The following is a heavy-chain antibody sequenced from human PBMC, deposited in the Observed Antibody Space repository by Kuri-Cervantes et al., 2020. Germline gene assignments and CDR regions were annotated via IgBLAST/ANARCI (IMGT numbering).Heavy chain of an antibody. Sequence: GGSLRLSCAASGFTFSSYSMNWVRQAPGKGLEWVAVISYDGSNKYYADSVKGRFTISRDNSKNTLYLQMNSLRAEDTAVYYCARFTTRLWHGMDVWGQGTTVTVSS. CDR1: GFTFSSYS. V-gene: IGHV3-30*03. D-gene: IGHD4/OR15-4a*01. CDR2: ISYDGSNK. J-gene: IGHJ6*02. CDR3: ARFTTRLWHGMDV.